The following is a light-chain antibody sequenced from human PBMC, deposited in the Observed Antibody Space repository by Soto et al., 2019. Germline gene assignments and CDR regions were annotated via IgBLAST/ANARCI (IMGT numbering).Light chain of an antibody. V-gene: IGKV1-9*01. CDR2: TAS. CDR1: QDITSY. J-gene: IGKJ5*01. Sequence: DIPLTQSPSFLSASVGDRVTITCRASQDITSYLAWYQQKPGKAPKLLIHTASILQTGVPSRFSGSGSGTEFTLTISSLQPEDFATYYCQQRKNYPITFGQGTRLEIK. CDR3: QQRKNYPIT.